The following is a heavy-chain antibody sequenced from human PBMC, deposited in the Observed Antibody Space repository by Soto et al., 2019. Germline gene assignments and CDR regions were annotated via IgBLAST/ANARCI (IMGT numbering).Heavy chain of an antibody. CDR2: ISWDGGST. J-gene: IGHJ4*02. CDR3: VKDMRLRGKYAPFDY. V-gene: IGHV3-43*01. D-gene: IGHD2-15*01. Sequence: GGSLRLSCAASGFTFDDYTIHWVREAPGRGLEWVALISWDGGSTYFADSVKGRFTISRDSSKNSVYLQMDSLRSEDTALYYCVKDMRLRGKYAPFDYWGQGTPVTVSS. CDR1: GFTFDDYT.